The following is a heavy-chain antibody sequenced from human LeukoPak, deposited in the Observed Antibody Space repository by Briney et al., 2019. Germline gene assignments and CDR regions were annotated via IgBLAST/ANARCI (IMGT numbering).Heavy chain of an antibody. CDR3: ASDLRRIPIFGVRQYNWFDP. J-gene: IGHJ5*02. V-gene: IGHV1-69*02. CDR1: GGTFSSYT. Sequence: ASVRVSCKASGGTFSSYTISWVRQAPGQGLEWMGRIIPILGIANYAQKFQGRVTITADKSTRTAYMKLSSLRSEDTAVYYCASDLRRIPIFGVRQYNWFDPWGQGTLVTVSS. D-gene: IGHD3-3*01. CDR2: IIPILGIA.